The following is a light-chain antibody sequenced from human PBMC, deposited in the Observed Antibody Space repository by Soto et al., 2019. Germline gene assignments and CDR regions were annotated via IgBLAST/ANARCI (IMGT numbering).Light chain of an antibody. CDR1: SYNIGSNN. V-gene: IGLV1-51*01. Sequence: QSVLTQPPSVSAAPGQKVTISCSGSSYNIGSNNVSWYQQLPGRAPKLVIYDNTKRPSGIPDRLYGSKSSSSATLGVTGLHNGDEADYYCGTWDSDLSAEVVGGGTELTVL. J-gene: IGLJ3*02. CDR2: DNT. CDR3: GTWDSDLSAEV.